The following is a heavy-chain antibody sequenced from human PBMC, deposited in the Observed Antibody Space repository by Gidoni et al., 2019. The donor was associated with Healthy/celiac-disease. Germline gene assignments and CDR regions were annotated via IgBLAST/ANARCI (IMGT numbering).Heavy chain of an antibody. V-gene: IGHV1-69*08. CDR1: GGTFISYT. D-gene: IGHD3-16*01. CDR2: IIPMLGIA. Sequence: QVQLVQSGAEVKKPGSSVKVSCKASGGTFISYTISWVRQAPGQGLEWMGRIIPMLGIANNAQKFQGRVTITADKSTSTAYMELSSLRSEDTAVYYCARDGGLATSNAFDIWGQGTMVTVSS. J-gene: IGHJ3*02. CDR3: ARDGGLATSNAFDI.